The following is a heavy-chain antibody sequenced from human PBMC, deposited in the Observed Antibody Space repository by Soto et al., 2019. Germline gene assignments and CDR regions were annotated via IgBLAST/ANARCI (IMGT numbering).Heavy chain of an antibody. CDR3: AKSLGYFDTSGTFDY. J-gene: IGHJ4*02. V-gene: IGHV3-23*01. Sequence: PGGSLRLSCAVSGFTFSSFPLSWVRQAPGKGLEWVSSSGSGGNTYYADSVKGRFTISRDISKNTLYLQMNSLRAEDTAIYYCAKSLGYFDTSGTFDYWGQGTLVTGYS. CDR1: GFTFSSFP. CDR2: SGSGGNT. D-gene: IGHD3-22*01.